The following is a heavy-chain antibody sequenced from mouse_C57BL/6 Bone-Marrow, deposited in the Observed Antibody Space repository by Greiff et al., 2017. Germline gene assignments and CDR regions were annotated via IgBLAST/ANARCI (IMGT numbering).Heavy chain of an antibody. CDR1: GYTFTSYW. Sequence: VQLQQPGAELVMPGASVKLSCKASGYTFTSYWMHWVKQRPGQGLEWIGEIDPSDSYTNYNQKFKGKSTLTVDKSSSTAYMQLSSLTSEDSAVYYCARDSSGLDYWGQGTTLTVSS. CDR2: IDPSDSYT. V-gene: IGHV1-69*01. J-gene: IGHJ2*01. CDR3: ARDSSGLDY. D-gene: IGHD3-2*02.